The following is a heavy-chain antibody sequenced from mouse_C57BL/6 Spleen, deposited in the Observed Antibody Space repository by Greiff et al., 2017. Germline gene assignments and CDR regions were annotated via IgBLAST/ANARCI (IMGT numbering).Heavy chain of an antibody. CDR2: IDPSDSYT. V-gene: IGHV1-69*01. CDR3: ARRAQATDY. Sequence: VQLQQPGAELVMPGASVKLSCKASGYTFTSYWMHWVKQRPGQGLEWIGEIDPSDSYTNYNQKFKGKSTLTVDKSSSTAYMQLSSLTSEDSAVYYCARRAQATDYWGQGTTRTVSS. D-gene: IGHD3-2*02. J-gene: IGHJ2*01. CDR1: GYTFTSYW.